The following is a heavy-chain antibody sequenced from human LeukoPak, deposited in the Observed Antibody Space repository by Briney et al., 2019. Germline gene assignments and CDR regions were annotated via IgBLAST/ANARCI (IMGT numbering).Heavy chain of an antibody. CDR3: AKLSGSSSNFDY. CDR1: GFTFSSYA. Sequence: EGSLRLSCAASGFTFSSYAMSWVRQAPGKGLEWVSAISGSGGSTYYADSVKGRFTISRDNSKNTLYLQMNSLRAEDTAVYYCAKLSGSSSNFDYWGQGTLVTVSS. V-gene: IGHV3-23*01. D-gene: IGHD6-13*01. CDR2: ISGSGGST. J-gene: IGHJ4*02.